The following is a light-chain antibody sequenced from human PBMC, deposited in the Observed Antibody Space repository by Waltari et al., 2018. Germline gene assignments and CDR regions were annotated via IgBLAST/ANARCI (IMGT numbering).Light chain of an antibody. CDR1: QDISNY. J-gene: IGKJ1*01. Sequence: DIQVTQSPSAMSASVGARVTITCRAGQDISNYLAWFQQRPGKVPKRLIYGASRLQDGVPARFSGSGSGTEFTLTISSLQPEDFATYYCLQHDSFPWTFGQGTKVEF. V-gene: IGKV1-17*03. CDR2: GAS. CDR3: LQHDSFPWT.